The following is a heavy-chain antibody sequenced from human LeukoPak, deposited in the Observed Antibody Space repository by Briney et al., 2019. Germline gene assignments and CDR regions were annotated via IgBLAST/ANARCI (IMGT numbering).Heavy chain of an antibody. CDR1: GGTFSSYA. V-gene: IGHV1-69*04. CDR3: AREIAARPGAFDY. D-gene: IGHD6-6*01. CDR2: IIPILGIA. J-gene: IGHJ4*02. Sequence: SVKVSCKASGGTFSSYAISWVRQAPGQGLEWMGRIIPILGIANYAQKFQGRVTITTDESTSTAYMELSSLRSEDTAVYYCAREIAARPGAFDYWGQGTLVTVSS.